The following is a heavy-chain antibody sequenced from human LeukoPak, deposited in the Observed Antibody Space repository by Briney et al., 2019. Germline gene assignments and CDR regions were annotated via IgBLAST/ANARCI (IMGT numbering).Heavy chain of an antibody. D-gene: IGHD2-2*03. Sequence: ASVKVSCKASGYTFTGYYMHWVRQAPGQGLEWMGWINPNSGGTNYAQKFQGRVTMTRETSISTAYMELSRLRSDDTAVYYCARDVGYCSSTSCYYFDYWGQGTLVTVSS. CDR3: ARDVGYCSSTSCYYFDY. V-gene: IGHV1-2*02. CDR2: INPNSGGT. J-gene: IGHJ4*02. CDR1: GYTFTGYY.